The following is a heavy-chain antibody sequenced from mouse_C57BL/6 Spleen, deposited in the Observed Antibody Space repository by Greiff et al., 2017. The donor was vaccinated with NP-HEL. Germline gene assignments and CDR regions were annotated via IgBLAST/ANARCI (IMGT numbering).Heavy chain of an antibody. CDR1: GYTFTSYT. CDR3: ARSEGSTFDY. CDR2: INPSSGYT. Sequence: VQLVESGAELARPGASVKMSCKASGYTFTSYTMHWVKQRPGQGLEWIGYINPSSGYTKYNQKFKDKATLTADKSSSTAYMQLSSLTSEDSAVYYCARSEGSTFDYWGQGTTLTVSS. J-gene: IGHJ2*01. D-gene: IGHD3-3*01. V-gene: IGHV1-4*01.